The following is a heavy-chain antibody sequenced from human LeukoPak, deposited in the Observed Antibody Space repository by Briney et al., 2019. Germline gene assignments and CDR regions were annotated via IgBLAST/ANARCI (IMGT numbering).Heavy chain of an antibody. CDR1: GFTFSSYG. Sequence: GGSLRLSCAASGFTFSSYGMHWVRQAPGKGLEWVAFIRYDGSNKYYADSVKGRFTISRDNSKNTLYLQMNSLRAEDTAVYYCARDSIAAAGHYYYYMDVWGKGTTVTVSS. V-gene: IGHV3-30*02. D-gene: IGHD6-13*01. CDR3: ARDSIAAAGHYYYYMDV. CDR2: IRYDGSNK. J-gene: IGHJ6*03.